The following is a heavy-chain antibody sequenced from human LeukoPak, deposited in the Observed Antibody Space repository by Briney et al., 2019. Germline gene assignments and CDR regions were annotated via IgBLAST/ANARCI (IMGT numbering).Heavy chain of an antibody. J-gene: IGHJ4*02. Sequence: KASQTLSLTCTVSGGSISSGSYYWNWIRQPAGKGLEWIGRIYTSGSTSGSTNYNPSLMSRITISVDTSNNQFSLKLSSVTAADTAVYYCASLNGSGYYFDYWGQGTLVTVSS. CDR2: IYTSGSTSGST. CDR1: GGSISSGSYY. D-gene: IGHD3-3*01. CDR3: ASLNGSGYYFDY. V-gene: IGHV4-61*02.